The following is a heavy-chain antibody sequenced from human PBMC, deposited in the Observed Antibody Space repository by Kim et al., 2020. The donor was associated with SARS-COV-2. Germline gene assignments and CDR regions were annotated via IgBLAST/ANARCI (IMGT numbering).Heavy chain of an antibody. CDR3: AKADEWLVPDY. D-gene: IGHD6-19*01. V-gene: IGHV3-9*01. Sequence: GGSLRLSCAASGFTFDDYAMHRVRQAPGKGLEWVSGISWNSGSIGYADSVKGRFTISRDNAKNSLYLQMNSLRAEDTALYYCAKADEWLVPDYWGQGTLVTVSS. J-gene: IGHJ4*02. CDR1: GFTFDDYA. CDR2: ISWNSGSI.